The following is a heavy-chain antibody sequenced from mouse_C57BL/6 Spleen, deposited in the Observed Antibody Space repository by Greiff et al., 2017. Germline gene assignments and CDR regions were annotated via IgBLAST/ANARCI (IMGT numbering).Heavy chain of an antibody. D-gene: IGHD1-1*01. CDR1: GYAFSSYW. CDR3: ARGPLITTVKEDWYFDV. J-gene: IGHJ1*03. V-gene: IGHV1-80*01. CDR2: IYPGDGDT. Sequence: VQLVESGAELVKPGASVKISCKASGYAFSSYWMNWVKQRPGKGLEWIGQIYPGDGDTNYNGKFKGKATLTADKSSSTAYMQLSSLTSEDSAVYFCARGPLITTVKEDWYFDVWGTGTTVTVSS.